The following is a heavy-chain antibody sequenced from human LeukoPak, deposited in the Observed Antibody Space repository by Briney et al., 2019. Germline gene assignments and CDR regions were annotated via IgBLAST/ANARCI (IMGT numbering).Heavy chain of an antibody. CDR1: GYTLTELS. CDR3: ATGRGEIGTVVTPEFNY. V-gene: IGHV1-24*01. Sequence: ASVKVSCKVFGYTLTELSMHWVRQAPGKGLEWMGGFDPEDGETIYAQKFQGRVTMTEDTSTDTAYMELSSLRSEDTAVYYCATGRGEIGTVVTPEFNYWGQGTLVTVSS. D-gene: IGHD4-23*01. CDR2: FDPEDGET. J-gene: IGHJ4*02.